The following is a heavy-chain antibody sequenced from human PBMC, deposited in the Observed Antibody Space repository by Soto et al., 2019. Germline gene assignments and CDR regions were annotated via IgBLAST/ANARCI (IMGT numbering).Heavy chain of an antibody. V-gene: IGHV4-34*01. CDR3: ATRITVFGLLIPPFDP. J-gene: IGHJ5*02. CDR1: GGSVNGYY. Sequence: SGTLSLTCAVYGGSVNGYYWNWIRQPPGKGLEWIGEINHTGGTHYNPSLKSRVTMSVDTSKNQFSLRLSSVTAADTAIYYCATRITVFGLLIPPFDPGGQGTQVTVSS. CDR2: INHTGGT. D-gene: IGHD3-3*01.